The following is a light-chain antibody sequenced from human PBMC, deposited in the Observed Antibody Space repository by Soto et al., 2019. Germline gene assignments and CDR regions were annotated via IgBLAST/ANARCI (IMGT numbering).Light chain of an antibody. CDR1: QTISSW. CDR2: KAS. Sequence: DIQMTQSPSTLSGSVADIVTITCRSSQTISSWLAWYQQKPGKAPKLLIYKASTLKSGVPSRFSGSGSGTEFTLTISSLQPDDFATYYCQHYNSYSEAFGQGTKVDI. V-gene: IGKV1-5*03. J-gene: IGKJ1*01. CDR3: QHYNSYSEA.